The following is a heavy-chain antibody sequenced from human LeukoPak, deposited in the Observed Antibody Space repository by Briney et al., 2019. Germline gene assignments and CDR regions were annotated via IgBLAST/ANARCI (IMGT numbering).Heavy chain of an antibody. D-gene: IGHD6-6*01. CDR2: INTDGSST. CDR3: ARDIAARQHSPFY. J-gene: IGHJ4*02. CDR1: GFTFSSFW. Sequence: GGSLRLSCAASGFTFSSFWMHWVRQAPGKGLVWVSRINTDGSSTSYADSVKGRFTISRDNAKNTLYLQMNSLRAEDTAVYYCARDIAARQHSPFYWGQGTLVTVSS. V-gene: IGHV3-74*01.